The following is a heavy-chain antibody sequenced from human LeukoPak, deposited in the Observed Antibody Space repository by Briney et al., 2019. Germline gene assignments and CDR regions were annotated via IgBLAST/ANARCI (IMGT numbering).Heavy chain of an antibody. CDR3: ARERYYYDSTAYNYYFCGFDI. D-gene: IGHD3-22*01. CDR2: IKQDGSEE. CDR1: GFNFSNFW. J-gene: IGHJ3*02. V-gene: IGHV3-7*01. Sequence: PGGSLRLSCAASGFNFSNFWMSWVRQAPGKGLEWVANIKQDGSEEYYVDSVKGRFTISRDNAKNSIYLHMNSLRADDTAVYYCARERYYYDSTAYNYYFCGFDIWGQGTMVTVSS.